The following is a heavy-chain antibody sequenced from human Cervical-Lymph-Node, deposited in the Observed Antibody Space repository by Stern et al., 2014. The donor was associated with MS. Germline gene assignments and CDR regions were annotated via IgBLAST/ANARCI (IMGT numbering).Heavy chain of an antibody. D-gene: IGHD2-8*01. Sequence: QMQLVQSGAEVKKPGASMRISCKASGYTFTNYYVHWVRQAPGQRLEWMGIINPNPCRTSYAQRFQGRVTMTRDTSTNTAYMELSSLGPEDTAVYFCARAQDYSNVVANYWGQGTLVTVSS. CDR1: GYTFTNYY. J-gene: IGHJ4*02. CDR3: ARAQDYSNVVANY. V-gene: IGHV1-46*03. CDR2: INPNPCRT.